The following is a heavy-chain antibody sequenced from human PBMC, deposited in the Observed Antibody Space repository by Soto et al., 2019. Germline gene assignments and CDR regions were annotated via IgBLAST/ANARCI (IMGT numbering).Heavy chain of an antibody. Sequence: GGSLRLSCAASGFTFSSYSMNWVRQAPGKGLEWVSYISSSSSTIYYADSVKGRFTISRDNAKNSLYLQMNSLRAEDTAVYYYARGGVVPAASRYYFDYWGKGTLFTVPS. J-gene: IGHJ4*02. V-gene: IGHV3-48*01. CDR3: ARGGVVPAASRYYFDY. D-gene: IGHD2-2*01. CDR2: ISSSSSTI. CDR1: GFTFSSYS.